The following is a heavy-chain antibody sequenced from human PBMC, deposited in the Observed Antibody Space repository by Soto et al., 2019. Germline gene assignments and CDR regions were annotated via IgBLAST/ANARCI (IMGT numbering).Heavy chain of an antibody. V-gene: IGHV3-66*01. CDR3: ARYCSGGSCYSRNAFDI. Sequence: GGSLRLSCAASGFTVSSNYMSWVRQAPGKGLEWVSVIYSGGSTYYADSVKGRFTISRDNSKNTLYLQMNSLRAEDTAVYYCARYCSGGSCYSRNAFDIWGQGTMVTVSS. D-gene: IGHD2-15*01. J-gene: IGHJ3*02. CDR2: IYSGGST. CDR1: GFTVSSNY.